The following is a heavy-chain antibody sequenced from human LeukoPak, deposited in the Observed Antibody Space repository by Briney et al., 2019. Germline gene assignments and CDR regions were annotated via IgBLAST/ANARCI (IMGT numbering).Heavy chain of an antibody. CDR2: VYSGGTT. J-gene: IGHJ4*02. CDR1: GFSVGDSY. Sequence: GGSLRLSCAASGFSVGDSYMSWVRQAPGKGLEWVSIVYSGGTTNYADSVKGRFTISRDSSKNTLYLHMNSLRAEDTAVYYCAKERDRGAFYDSSGLDYWGQGTLVTVSS. CDR3: AKERDRGAFYDSSGLDY. V-gene: IGHV3-53*01. D-gene: IGHD3-22*01.